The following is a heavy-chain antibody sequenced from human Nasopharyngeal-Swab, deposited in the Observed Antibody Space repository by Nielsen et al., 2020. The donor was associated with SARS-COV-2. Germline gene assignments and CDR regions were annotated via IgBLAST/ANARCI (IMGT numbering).Heavy chain of an antibody. D-gene: IGHD6-19*01. CDR2: IYYSGST. CDR1: GGSVSSGSYY. CDR3: ARDQGAGSSGWYWYFDL. J-gene: IGHJ2*01. V-gene: IGHV4-61*01. Sequence: SETLSLTCTVSGGSVSSGSYYWSWIRQPPGKGLEWIGYIYYSGSTNYNPSLKSRVTISVDTSKNQFSLKLSSVTAADTAVYYCARDQGAGSSGWYWYFDLWGRGTLVTVSS.